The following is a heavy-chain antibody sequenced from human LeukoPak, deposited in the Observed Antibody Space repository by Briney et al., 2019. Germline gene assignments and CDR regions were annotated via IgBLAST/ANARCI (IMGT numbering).Heavy chain of an antibody. CDR3: ARDGYSSSWYDEHWFDP. CDR1: GGSISSYY. J-gene: IGHJ5*02. V-gene: IGHV4-59*01. D-gene: IGHD6-13*01. Sequence: SETLSLTCTVSGGSISSYYWSWLRQPPGKGLEWIGYIYYSGSTNYNPSLKSRVTISVDTSKNQFSLKLSSVTAADTAVYYCARDGYSSSWYDEHWFDPWGQGTLVTVSS. CDR2: IYYSGST.